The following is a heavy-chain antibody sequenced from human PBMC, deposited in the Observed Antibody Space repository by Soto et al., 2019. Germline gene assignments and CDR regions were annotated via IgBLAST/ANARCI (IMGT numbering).Heavy chain of an antibody. CDR1: GGSISSYY. CDR2: VHHSWGS. D-gene: IGHD3-10*01. V-gene: IGHV4-59*08. CDR3: ARQGFGPLHGLVDV. J-gene: IGHJ6*02. Sequence: QVQLQESGPGLVKPSETLSLSCTVSGGSISSYYWSWFRQSPGKRMEWIGYVHHSWGSSYNPSLQGRVAISLGTSKSQFSLKVTSVTATDTAVYYCARQGFGPLHGLVDVWGQGTTVTVSS.